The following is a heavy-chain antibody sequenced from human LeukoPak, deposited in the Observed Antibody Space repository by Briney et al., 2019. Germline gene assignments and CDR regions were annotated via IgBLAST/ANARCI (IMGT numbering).Heavy chain of an antibody. J-gene: IGHJ4*02. CDR2: ISDDGAAT. Sequence: GGSLRLSCAASGFIFNDFAMGWVRRSPGKGLEWVSIISDDGAATKYADSVKGRFTISRDNSQNTVYLQMNSLRVEDTAIYYCAKEDYGDPSYPIDYWGQGTLVTVSS. CDR3: AKEDYGDPSYPIDY. D-gene: IGHD4-17*01. CDR1: GFIFNDFA. V-gene: IGHV3-23*01.